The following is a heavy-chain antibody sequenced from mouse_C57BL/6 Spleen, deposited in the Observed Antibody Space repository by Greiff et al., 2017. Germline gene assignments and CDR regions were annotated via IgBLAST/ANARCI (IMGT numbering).Heavy chain of an antibody. Sequence: VQLQQSGTELVKPGASVKLSCKASGYTFTSYWMHWVKQRPGQGLEWIGNINPNNGGTSYNQKFKGKATLTVDKSSSTAYMELRSLTSEDSAVYYCARKGAMVTTPGFYAMDYWGQGTSVTVSS. J-gene: IGHJ4*01. D-gene: IGHD2-2*01. CDR3: ARKGAMVTTPGFYAMDY. V-gene: IGHV1-53*01. CDR2: INPNNGGT. CDR1: GYTFTSYW.